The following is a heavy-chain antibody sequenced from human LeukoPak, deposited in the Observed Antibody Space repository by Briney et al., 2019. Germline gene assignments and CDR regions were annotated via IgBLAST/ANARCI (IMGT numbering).Heavy chain of an antibody. D-gene: IGHD3-22*01. CDR1: GGSISSSSYY. Sequence: SETLSLTCTVSGGSISSSSYYWGCIRQPPGKGLEWIGNIYYSGSTYYNPSLKSRVTISVDTSKNQFSLKLSSVTAADTAVYYCARLPVYYDSSGYSRLNSFDPWGQGTLVTVSS. J-gene: IGHJ5*02. CDR3: ARLPVYYDSSGYSRLNSFDP. V-gene: IGHV4-39*01. CDR2: IYYSGST.